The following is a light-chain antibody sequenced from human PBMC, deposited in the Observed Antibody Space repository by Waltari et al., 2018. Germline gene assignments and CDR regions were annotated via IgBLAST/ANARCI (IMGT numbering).Light chain of an antibody. J-gene: IGLJ2*01. CDR1: SSDIGGYKF. CDR2: EVS. CDR3: SSYGGSNNLV. Sequence: QSALTQPPSASGSPGQPVTISCTGTSSDIGGYKFVSWYQQHPGKAPKLMLYEVSQRPSGVPDRFSGSKSGNTASLTVSGLQAEDEADYYCSSYGGSNNLVFGGGTKLTVL. V-gene: IGLV2-8*01.